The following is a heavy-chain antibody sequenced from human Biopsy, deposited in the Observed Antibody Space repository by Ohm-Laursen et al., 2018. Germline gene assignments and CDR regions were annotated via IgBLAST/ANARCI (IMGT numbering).Heavy chain of an antibody. J-gene: IGHJ3*02. V-gene: IGHV6-1*01. CDR2: TIYRSKWSN. Sequence: SQTLSLTCAISGDGVSSNTVAWNWIRQSPSRGLEWLGRTIYRSKWSNDYAVSVKNRITIDPDTSKNQFSLQLNSVTPEDTAIYYCARGRYAAFDIWGQGTKVTISS. D-gene: IGHD3-9*01. CDR3: ARGRYAAFDI. CDR1: GDGVSSNTVA.